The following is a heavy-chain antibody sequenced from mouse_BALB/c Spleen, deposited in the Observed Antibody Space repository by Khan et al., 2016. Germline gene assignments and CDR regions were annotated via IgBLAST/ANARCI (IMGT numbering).Heavy chain of an antibody. Sequence: QVQLKESGAELVRPGSSVKISCKASGYEFSSYWMNWVKQRPGQGLEWIGQIYPGDGDTNYNGKFKGKATLTADKSSSTAYMQLNSLTSEDSAVCCCARGGTARAAFAYWGQGTLVTVSA. J-gene: IGHJ3*01. V-gene: IGHV1-80*01. D-gene: IGHD3-2*01. CDR2: IYPGDGDT. CDR1: GYEFSSYW. CDR3: ARGGTARAAFAY.